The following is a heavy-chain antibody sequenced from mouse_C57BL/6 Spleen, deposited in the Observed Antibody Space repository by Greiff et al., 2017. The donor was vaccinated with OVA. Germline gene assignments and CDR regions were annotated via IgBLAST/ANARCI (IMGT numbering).Heavy chain of an antibody. Sequence: QVTLKESGPGILQPSQTLSLTCSFSGFSLSTFGMGVGWIRQPSGKGLEWLAHIWWDDDKYYNPALKRRLTISKDTSKNQVFLKIANVDTADTATDYCARIYSIYVGGYCDYWGQGTTLTVSS. CDR2: IWWDDDK. CDR1: GFSLSTFGMG. CDR3: ARIYSIYVGGYCDY. J-gene: IGHJ2*01. V-gene: IGHV8-8*01. D-gene: IGHD2-5*01.